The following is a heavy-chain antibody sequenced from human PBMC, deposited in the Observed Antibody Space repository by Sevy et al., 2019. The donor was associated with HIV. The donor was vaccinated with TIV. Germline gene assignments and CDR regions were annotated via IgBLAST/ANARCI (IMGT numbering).Heavy chain of an antibody. Sequence: GGSLRLSCAASGFTFSSYSMNWVRQAPGKGLEWVSSISSSSSYLYYADSVKGRFTISRDNAKNSLYLQMNSLRAEDTAVYYCARDSLNSYGYGVLDPWGQGTLVTVSS. D-gene: IGHD5-18*01. V-gene: IGHV3-21*01. CDR3: ARDSLNSYGYGVLDP. J-gene: IGHJ5*02. CDR1: GFTFSSYS. CDR2: ISSSSSYL.